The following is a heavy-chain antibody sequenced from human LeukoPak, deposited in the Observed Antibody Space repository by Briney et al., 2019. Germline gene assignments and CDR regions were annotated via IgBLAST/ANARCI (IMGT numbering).Heavy chain of an antibody. Sequence: GGSLRLSCAASGFTFSDYYMSWIRQAPGKGLEWVSYISSSGSTIHYADSVKGRFTISRDNAKNSLYLQMNSLRAEDTAVYYCAGKKDSGYYYGTWFDPWGQGTLVTVSS. CDR3: AGKKDSGYYYGTWFDP. D-gene: IGHD3-22*01. V-gene: IGHV3-11*01. CDR1: GFTFSDYY. CDR2: ISSSGSTI. J-gene: IGHJ5*02.